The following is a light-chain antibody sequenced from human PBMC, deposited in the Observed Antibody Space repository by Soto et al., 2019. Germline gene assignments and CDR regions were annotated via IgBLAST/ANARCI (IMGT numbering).Light chain of an antibody. CDR2: EVH. Sequence: QSALTQPASVSGSPGQSITISCTGSSSDVGGYNSVSWYQQHPGKAPKLMIFEVHKRPSGVPDRFSGSKSGNTASLTVSGLQAEDEADYYCSSYGGTNNLLFGGGTKLTVL. CDR1: SSDVGGYNS. V-gene: IGLV2-8*01. J-gene: IGLJ2*01. CDR3: SSYGGTNNLL.